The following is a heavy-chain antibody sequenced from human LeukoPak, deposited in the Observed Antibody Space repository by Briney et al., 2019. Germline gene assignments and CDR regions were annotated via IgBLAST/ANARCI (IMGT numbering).Heavy chain of an antibody. D-gene: IGHD6-13*01. V-gene: IGHV3-30*02. J-gene: IGHJ4*02. CDR2: IRNDGTIE. CDR1: GLTFSTRG. CDR3: ARTGSSSWGYFDY. Sequence: GGSLRLSCAASGLTFSTRGMHWVRQAPGKGLEWVAFIRNDGTIEYYADSVKGRFTISRDNSKNTLYLQMNSLRAEDTAVYYCARTGSSSWGYFDYGGQEPLVTVPS.